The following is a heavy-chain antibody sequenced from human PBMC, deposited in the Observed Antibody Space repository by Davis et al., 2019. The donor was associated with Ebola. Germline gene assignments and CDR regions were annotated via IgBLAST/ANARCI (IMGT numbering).Heavy chain of an antibody. CDR2: ISYDGSNK. CDR1: GFTFSRDA. J-gene: IGHJ4*02. CDR3: AKDGDYGGNSAVSNYYFDY. V-gene: IGHV3-30*18. D-gene: IGHD4-23*01. Sequence: GESLKISCAASGFTFSRDAMHWVRRAPGKGLEWVAVISYDGSNKFYADSVQGRFTISRDNSKNTLYLQMNSLRAEDTAMYYCAKDGDYGGNSAVSNYYFDYWGQGTLVTVSS.